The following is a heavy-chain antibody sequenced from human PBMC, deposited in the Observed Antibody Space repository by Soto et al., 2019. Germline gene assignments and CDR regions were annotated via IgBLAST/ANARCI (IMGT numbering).Heavy chain of an antibody. D-gene: IGHD4-17*01. V-gene: IGHV4-39*01. J-gene: IGHJ4*02. CDR3: ARRITYGKTFDY. Sequence: ASETLSLTCTVSGGSISSSDYLWGWIRQPPGRGPEWIGNIYYSGSAHYNPSLQSRVTISVDTSNNQFSLRLSSVTAADTAIYYCARRITYGKTFDYWGQGTLVTVSS. CDR1: GGSISSSDYL. CDR2: IYYSGSA.